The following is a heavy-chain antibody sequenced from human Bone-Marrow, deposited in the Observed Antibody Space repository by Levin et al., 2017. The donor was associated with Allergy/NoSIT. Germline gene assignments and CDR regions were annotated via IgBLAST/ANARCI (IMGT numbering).Heavy chain of an antibody. CDR1: GGSIRRGGYY. V-gene: IGHV4-31*03. CDR3: ARAEYSISFWFDP. CDR2: IYYSGTT. J-gene: IGHJ5*02. D-gene: IGHD2/OR15-2a*01. Sequence: ASETLSLTCTVSGGSIRRGGYYWSWIRHHPEKGLEWIGYIYYSGTTFYNPSLKSRITISIDTSKNQFSLKLNSVTAADTAVYYCARAEYSISFWFDPWGQGTQVTVSS.